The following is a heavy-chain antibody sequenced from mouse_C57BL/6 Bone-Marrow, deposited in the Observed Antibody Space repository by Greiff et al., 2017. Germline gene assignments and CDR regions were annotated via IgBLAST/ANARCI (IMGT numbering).Heavy chain of an antibody. Sequence: QVQLQQSGAELARPGASVKLSCKASGYTFTSYGISWVKQRPGQGLEWIGEIYPRSGNTYYNEKFKGKGTLTADKSSSTAYMELRSLTSEDSAVYFCARGGYFDVWGTGTTVTVSS. CDR1: GYTFTSYG. J-gene: IGHJ1*03. CDR2: IYPRSGNT. CDR3: ARGGYFDV. V-gene: IGHV1-81*01.